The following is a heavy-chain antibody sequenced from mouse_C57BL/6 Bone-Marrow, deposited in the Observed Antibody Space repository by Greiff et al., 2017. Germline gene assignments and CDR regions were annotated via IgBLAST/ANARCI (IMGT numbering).Heavy chain of an antibody. V-gene: IGHV1-26*01. Sequence: FQLQQSGPELVKPGASVKISCKASGYTFTDYYMNWVKQSHGKSLEWIGDINPNNGGTSYNQKFKGKATLTVDKSSSTAYMELRSLTSEDSAVYYCARDGNYVGWFAYWGQGTLVTVSA. J-gene: IGHJ3*01. CDR3: ARDGNYVGWFAY. D-gene: IGHD2-1*01. CDR1: GYTFTDYY. CDR2: INPNNGGT.